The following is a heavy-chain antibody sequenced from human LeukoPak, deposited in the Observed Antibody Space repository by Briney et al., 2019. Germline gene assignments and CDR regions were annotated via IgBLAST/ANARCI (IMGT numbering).Heavy chain of an antibody. Sequence: PGGSLRLSCAASGFTVSSYYMTWVRQAPGKGLEWVSVMNSGGSTYYADSVKGRVAISRDNSQNTVFLQMNSVRVEDTAVYYCARSYSNHLFGMDVWGQGTAVTVSS. D-gene: IGHD4-11*01. V-gene: IGHV3-66*01. CDR3: ARSYSNHLFGMDV. J-gene: IGHJ6*02. CDR2: MNSGGST. CDR1: GFTVSSYY.